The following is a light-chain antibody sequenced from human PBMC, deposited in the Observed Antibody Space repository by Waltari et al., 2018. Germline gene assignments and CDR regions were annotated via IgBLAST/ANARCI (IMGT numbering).Light chain of an antibody. CDR1: NSDVGGYNY. V-gene: IGLV2-14*03. J-gene: IGLJ2*01. Sequence: HSALTQPASVSGSPGQSITLPCSGTNSDVGGYNYVSWYQQHPGKAPKLMIYDVSKRPSGVSNRFSGSKSGNTASLTISGLQAEDEADYYCSSYTSSNFVVFGGGTKLTVL. CDR2: DVS. CDR3: SSYTSSNFVV.